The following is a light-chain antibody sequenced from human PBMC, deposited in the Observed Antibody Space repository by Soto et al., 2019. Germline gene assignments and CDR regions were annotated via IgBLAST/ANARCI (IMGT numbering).Light chain of an antibody. V-gene: IGLV1-40*01. CDR3: QSYDNSLSGSRV. CDR1: SSNIGAGYD. Sequence: QSVLTQPPSVSGAPGQRVTISCTGSSSNIGAGYDVHWYQQLPETAPKLLIYGNNNRPSGVPDRFSGSKSGTSASLAITGLQAEDEADYYCQSYDNSLSGSRVFGTGTKVTVL. J-gene: IGLJ1*01. CDR2: GNN.